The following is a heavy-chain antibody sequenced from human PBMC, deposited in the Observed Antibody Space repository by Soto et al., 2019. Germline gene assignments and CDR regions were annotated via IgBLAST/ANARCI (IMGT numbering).Heavy chain of an antibody. J-gene: IGHJ4*02. CDR2: ISGSCGST. Sequence: GGSLRLSCAASGFTFSSYAMSWVRQAPGKGLEWVSAISGSCGSTYYADSVKGRFTISRDNSKNTLYLQMNSLRAEDTAVYYCANFYCSGGSCYLVGNYFDYWGQGTLVTVSS. V-gene: IGHV3-23*01. CDR1: GFTFSSYA. D-gene: IGHD2-15*01. CDR3: ANFYCSGGSCYLVGNYFDY.